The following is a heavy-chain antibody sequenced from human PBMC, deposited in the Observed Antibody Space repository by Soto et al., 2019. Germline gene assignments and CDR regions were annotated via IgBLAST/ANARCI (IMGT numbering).Heavy chain of an antibody. CDR2: IYYSGST. D-gene: IGHD4-17*01. CDR1: GVSISRSSYY. J-gene: IGHJ4*02. Sequence: QLQLQESGPGLVKPSETLSLTCTVSGVSISRSSYYWGWIRQPPGKGLEWIGSIYYSGSTYYNPSLKSRVTLAVDTSKTQFSLKLSSVTAADTAVYYSARHDYGGFGLWGQGTLVTVSS. V-gene: IGHV4-39*01. CDR3: ARHDYGGFGL.